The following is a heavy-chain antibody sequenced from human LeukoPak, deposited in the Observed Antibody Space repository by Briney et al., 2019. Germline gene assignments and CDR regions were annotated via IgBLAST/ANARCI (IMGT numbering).Heavy chain of an antibody. D-gene: IGHD5-18*01. J-gene: IGHJ4*02. CDR1: GFTFSSYA. CDR3: ARDFDTAMAKGGHDY. Sequence: QPGRSLRLSCAASGFTFSSYAMHWVRQAPGKGLEWVAVISYDGSNKYYADSVKGRFTISRDNSKNTLYPQMNSLRAEDTAVYYCARDFDTAMAKGGHDYWGQGTLVTVSS. V-gene: IGHV3-30*04. CDR2: ISYDGSNK.